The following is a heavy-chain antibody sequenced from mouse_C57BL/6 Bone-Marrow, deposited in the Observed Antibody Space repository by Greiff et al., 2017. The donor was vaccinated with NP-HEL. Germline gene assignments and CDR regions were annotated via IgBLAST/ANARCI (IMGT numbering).Heavy chain of an antibody. CDR3: ARSLGRGFAY. CDR1: GYTFTDYY. V-gene: IGHV1-76*01. Sequence: QVQLKQSGAELVRPGASVKLSCKASGYTFTDYYINWVKQRPGQGLEWIARIYPGSGTTYYNEKFKGKATLTAEKSSSTAYMQLSSLTSEDSAVYFCARSLGRGFAYWGQGTLVTVSA. J-gene: IGHJ3*01. CDR2: IYPGSGTT. D-gene: IGHD4-1*01.